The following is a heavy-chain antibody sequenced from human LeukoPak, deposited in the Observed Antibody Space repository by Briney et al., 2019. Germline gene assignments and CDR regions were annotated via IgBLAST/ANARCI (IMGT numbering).Heavy chain of an antibody. J-gene: IGHJ4*02. CDR3: ARLGSYHDF. CDR1: GASISNYY. Sequence: SETLSLTCTVSGASISNYYWSWIRQTPEKGLEWMGHIHSSGGSSYYPPLKSRLTLLIDTSRNQLSLKLPSVTAADTAVYFCARLGSYHDFWGQGALVTVSS. V-gene: IGHV4-4*09. CDR2: IHSSGGS. D-gene: IGHD1-26*01.